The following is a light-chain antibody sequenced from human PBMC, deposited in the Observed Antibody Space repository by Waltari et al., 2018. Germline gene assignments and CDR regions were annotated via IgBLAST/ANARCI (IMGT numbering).Light chain of an antibody. CDR3: QQYGISPQT. Sequence: EIVLTQSPGPLSLSPGEGATLSCRASQSVISSYLAWYQQKPGQAPRLLIYDASSRATGIPDRFSGSGSGTDFTLTISRLEPEDFAVYYCQQYGISPQTFGQGTKVEIK. J-gene: IGKJ1*01. V-gene: IGKV3-20*01. CDR2: DAS. CDR1: QSVISSY.